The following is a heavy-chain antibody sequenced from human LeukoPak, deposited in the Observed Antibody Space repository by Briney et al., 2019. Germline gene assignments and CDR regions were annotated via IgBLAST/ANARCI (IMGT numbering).Heavy chain of an antibody. CDR3: ASMPRRSRGWDLFDY. CDR2: IYPGDCDT. J-gene: IGHJ4*02. V-gene: IGHV5-51*01. D-gene: IGHD6-19*01. CDR1: GYSSTSYW. Sequence: APMKISFQGSGYSSTSYWNGWGRPMPGKSLEWMGIIYPGDCDTRYSPSFQGQVTISADKSISTAYLQCSSLEASDTAMYYCASMPRRSRGWDLFDYWGQGTLVSVSS.